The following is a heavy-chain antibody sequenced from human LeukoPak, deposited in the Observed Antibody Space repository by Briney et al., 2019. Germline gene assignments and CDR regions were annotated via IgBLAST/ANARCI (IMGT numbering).Heavy chain of an antibody. CDR2: IIPIFGTA. CDR1: GGTFSSYA. CDR3: AREGRDGYNWVFDY. V-gene: IGHV1-69*05. Sequence: SVTVSCKASGGTFSSYAISWVRQAPGQGLEWMGGIIPIFGTANYAQKFQGRVTITTDESTSTAYMELSSLRSEDTAVYYCAREGRDGYNWVFDYWGQGTLVTVSS. D-gene: IGHD5-24*01. J-gene: IGHJ4*02.